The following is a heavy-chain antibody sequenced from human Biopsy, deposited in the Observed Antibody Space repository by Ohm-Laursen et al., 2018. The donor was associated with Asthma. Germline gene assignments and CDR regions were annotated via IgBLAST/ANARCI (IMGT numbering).Heavy chain of an antibody. V-gene: IGHV4-59*07. CDR3: ATLRVYCRGANCFFFNY. CDR1: GGSLSGYY. Sequence: SDTLSLTWTVSGGSLSGYYWSWIRQSPGKGLEWIGYISYSIEYSGSTNYNPSLKSRVTISVDTSKNQFSLNLSAVTAADTAVYYCATLRVYCRGANCFFFNYWGQGTLVTVSS. CDR2: ISYSIEYSGST. J-gene: IGHJ4*02. D-gene: IGHD2-2*01.